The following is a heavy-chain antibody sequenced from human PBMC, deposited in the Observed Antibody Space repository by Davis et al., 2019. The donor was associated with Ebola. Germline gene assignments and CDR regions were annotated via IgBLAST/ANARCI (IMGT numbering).Heavy chain of an antibody. CDR2: ISAYNGNT. J-gene: IGHJ4*02. Sequence: AASVKVSCKASGYTFTSYGISWVRQAPGQGLEWMGWISAYNGNTNYAQKLQGRVTMTTDTSTSTVYMELRSLRSDDTAVYYCARNDYGDYYFDYWGQGTLVTVSS. V-gene: IGHV1-18*01. CDR3: ARNDYGDYYFDY. CDR1: GYTFTSYG. D-gene: IGHD4-17*01.